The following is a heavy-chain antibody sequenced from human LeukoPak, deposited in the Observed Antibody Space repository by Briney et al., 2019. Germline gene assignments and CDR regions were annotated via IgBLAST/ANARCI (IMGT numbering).Heavy chain of an antibody. CDR1: GFTFSAFA. Sequence: PGRSLSLSCAASGFTFSAFAMHWVRQAPGKGLEWVAAISYDARNKYYAVSVRGRFTISRDNSRNTLFLQLNSLKAEDTAVYFCARGTTDIVADISDAFDIWGQGLVVSVSS. V-gene: IGHV3-30*04. J-gene: IGHJ3*02. CDR3: ARGTTDIVADISDAFDI. D-gene: IGHD5-12*01. CDR2: ISYDARNK.